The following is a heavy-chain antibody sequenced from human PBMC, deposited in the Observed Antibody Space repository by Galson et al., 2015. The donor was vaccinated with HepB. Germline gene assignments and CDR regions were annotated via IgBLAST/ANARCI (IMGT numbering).Heavy chain of an antibody. Sequence: SVKVSCKASGYTFTSYAMNWVRQAPGQGLEWMGWINTNTGNPTYAQGFTGRFVFSLDTSVSTAYLQISSLKAEDTAVYYCARDRGNVRSSGSYRPYDYWGQGTLVTVSS. CDR1: GYTFTSYA. CDR2: INTNTGNP. D-gene: IGHD3-10*01. CDR3: ARDRGNVRSSGSYRPYDY. J-gene: IGHJ4*02. V-gene: IGHV7-4-1*02.